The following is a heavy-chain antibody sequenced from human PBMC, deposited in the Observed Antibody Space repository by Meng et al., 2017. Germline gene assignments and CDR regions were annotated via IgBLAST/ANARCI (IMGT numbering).Heavy chain of an antibody. CDR1: GFTFSDYY. Sequence: GESLKISCAASGFTFSDYYMSWIRQAPGKGLEWVSYISSSGSTIYYADSVKGRFTISRDNAKNSLYLQMNSLRAEDTAVYYCARDRARIRWAFDIWGQGTMVTVSS. CDR2: ISSSGSTI. CDR3: ARDRARIRWAFDI. V-gene: IGHV3-11*01. J-gene: IGHJ3*02. D-gene: IGHD4-23*01.